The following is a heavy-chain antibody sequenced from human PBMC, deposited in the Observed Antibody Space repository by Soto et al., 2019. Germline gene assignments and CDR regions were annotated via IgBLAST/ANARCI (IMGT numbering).Heavy chain of an antibody. Sequence: ASVKVSCKASGYTFTSYYMHWVRQAPGQGLEWMGIINPSGGSTSYAQKFQGRVTMTRDTSTSTVYMELSSLRSEDTAVYYCARVGTGTIDYYYYYSMDVWGQGTTVTVSS. CDR1: GYTFTSYY. V-gene: IGHV1-46*01. CDR3: ARVGTGTIDYYYYYSMDV. CDR2: INPSGGST. D-gene: IGHD1-7*01. J-gene: IGHJ6*02.